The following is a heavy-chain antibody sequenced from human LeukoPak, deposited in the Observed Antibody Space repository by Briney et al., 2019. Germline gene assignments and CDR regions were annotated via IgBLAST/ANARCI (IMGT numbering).Heavy chain of an antibody. Sequence: GGSLRLSCAASGFTFSSYWMHWVRQALGKGLEWVSAISGSGGSTYYADSVKGRFTISRDNSKNTLYLQMNSLRAEDTAVYYCARSYSGSSNSGFDYWGQGTLVTVSS. CDR1: GFTFSSYW. J-gene: IGHJ4*02. V-gene: IGHV3-23*01. CDR2: ISGSGGST. D-gene: IGHD1-26*01. CDR3: ARSYSGSSNSGFDY.